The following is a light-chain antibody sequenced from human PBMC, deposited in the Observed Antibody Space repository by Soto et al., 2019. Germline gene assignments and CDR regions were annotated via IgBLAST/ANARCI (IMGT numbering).Light chain of an antibody. CDR3: QQYGSSPIT. Sequence: EIVLTQSPGTLSLSPGERATLSCRASQSVSSTSLAWYQQKLGQAPSLLIFVASSRATGISDRFSGSGSGTDFSLIISRLEPEDFAIYFCQQYGSSPITFGQGTRLEIK. J-gene: IGKJ5*01. CDR1: QSVSSTS. V-gene: IGKV3-20*01. CDR2: VAS.